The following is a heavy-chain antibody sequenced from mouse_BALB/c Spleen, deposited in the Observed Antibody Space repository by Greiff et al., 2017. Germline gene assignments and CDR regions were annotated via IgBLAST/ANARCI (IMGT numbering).Heavy chain of an antibody. D-gene: IGHD2-2*01. CDR3: ARWGYDVGYFDV. V-gene: IGHV1-55*01. CDR1: GYNFTSYW. Sequence: VQLQQPGAELVKPGTSVKLSCKASGYNFTSYWIYWVKLRPGQGLEWIGDIYPGSGSTNYNEKFKSKATLTVDTSSSTAYMQLSSLASEDSALYYCARWGYDVGYFDVWGAGTTVTVSS. CDR2: IYPGSGST. J-gene: IGHJ1*01.